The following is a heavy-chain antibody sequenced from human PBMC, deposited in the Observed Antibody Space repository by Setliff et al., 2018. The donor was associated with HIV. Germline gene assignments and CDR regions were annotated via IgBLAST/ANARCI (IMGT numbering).Heavy chain of an antibody. CDR2: IKQDGSEK. D-gene: IGHD3-22*01. CDR3: ARVYDSSGYSLGIPGY. J-gene: IGHJ4*01. V-gene: IGHV3-7*01. Sequence: PGGSLRLSCAASGFTFSSYWMSWVRQAPGKGLEWVANIKQDGSEKYYVDSVKGRFTISRDNAKNSLYLQMNSLRAEDTAVYYCARVYDSSGYSLGIPGYWGQGTLVTVSS. CDR1: GFTFSSYW.